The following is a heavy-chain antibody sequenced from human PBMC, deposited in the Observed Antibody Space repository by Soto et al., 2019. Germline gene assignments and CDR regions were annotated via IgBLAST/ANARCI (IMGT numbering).Heavy chain of an antibody. Sequence: VQLVESGGGLIQAGGSRRLSCRVSGFSVSTNYMAWVRQVPGKGLEWASVICSSGQTYYPDSVQGRFTISRDNSKNTVYLQMSSLRVEDTGVYSCARIYGSGVVDFWGQGSLITVSS. D-gene: IGHD3-10*01. CDR2: ICSSGQT. CDR3: ARIYGSGVVDF. J-gene: IGHJ4*02. CDR1: GFSVSTNY. V-gene: IGHV3-53*01.